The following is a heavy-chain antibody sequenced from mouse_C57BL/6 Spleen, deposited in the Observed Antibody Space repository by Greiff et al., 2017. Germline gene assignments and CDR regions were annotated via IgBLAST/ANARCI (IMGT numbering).Heavy chain of an antibody. V-gene: IGHV5-6*01. J-gene: IGHJ3*01. CDR1: GFTFSSYG. CDR2: ISSGGSYT. CDR3: ARNYDYDKAWFAY. Sequence: VQLKESGGDLVKPGGSLKLSCAASGFTFSSYGMSWVRQTPDKTLEWVANISSGGSYTYYPDSVKGRFTISRDNAKNTLYLQMSSLKSEATAMYYCARNYDYDKAWFAYWGQGTLVTVSA. D-gene: IGHD2-4*01.